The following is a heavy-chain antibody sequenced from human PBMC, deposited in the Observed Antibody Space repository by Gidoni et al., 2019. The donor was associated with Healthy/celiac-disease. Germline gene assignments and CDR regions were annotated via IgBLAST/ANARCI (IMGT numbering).Heavy chain of an antibody. V-gene: IGHV3-7*01. Sequence: VQLVESGGGLVQPGGSLRLSCAASGFTFSSYWMSWVRQAPGKGLEWVANIKQDGSEKDYVDSVKGRFTISRDNAKNSLYLQMNSLRAEDTAVYYCAREKEVPLFDYWGQGTLVTVCS. CDR3: AREKEVPLFDY. D-gene: IGHD1-1*01. J-gene: IGHJ4*02. CDR2: IKQDGSEK. CDR1: GFTFSSYW.